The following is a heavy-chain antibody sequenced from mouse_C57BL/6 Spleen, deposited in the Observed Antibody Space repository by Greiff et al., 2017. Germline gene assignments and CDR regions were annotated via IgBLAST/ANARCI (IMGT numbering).Heavy chain of an antibody. CDR3: ASWGSGYRYFDY. CDR2: INPNNGGT. J-gene: IGHJ2*01. CDR1: GYTFTDYY. D-gene: IGHD3-2*02. Sequence: VQLQQSGPELVKPGASVKISCKASGYTFTDYYMNWVKQSHGKSLEWIGDINPNNGGTSYNQKFKGKATLTVDKSSSTAYMEIRSLTSEDSAVYYCASWGSGYRYFDYWGQGTTLTVSS. V-gene: IGHV1-26*01.